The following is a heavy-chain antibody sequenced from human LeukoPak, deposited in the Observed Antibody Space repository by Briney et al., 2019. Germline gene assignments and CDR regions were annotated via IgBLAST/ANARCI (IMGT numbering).Heavy chain of an antibody. J-gene: IGHJ1*01. D-gene: IGHD3-22*01. CDR1: GFTFSSYA. CDR3: AKDRGYYDSSGYYPPNEH. CDR2: ISGSGGST. Sequence: GGSLRLSCAASGFTFSSYAMSWVRQAPGKGVEWVSAISGSGGSTYYADSVKGRFTISRDNSKNTLYLQMNSLRAEDTAVYYCAKDRGYYDSSGYYPPNEHWGQGTLVTVSS. V-gene: IGHV3-23*01.